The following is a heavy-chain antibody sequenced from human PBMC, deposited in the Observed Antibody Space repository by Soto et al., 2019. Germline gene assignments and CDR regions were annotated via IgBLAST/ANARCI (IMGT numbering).Heavy chain of an antibody. D-gene: IGHD5-18*01. V-gene: IGHV3-30*18. CDR3: AKDGSYGYPTLNWFDP. Sequence: PGGSLRLSCAASGFTSSSYGMHWVRQAPGKGLEWVAVISYDGSNKYYADSVKGRFTISRDNSKNTLYLQMNSLRAEDTAVYYCAKDGSYGYPTLNWFDPWGQGTLVTVSS. CDR2: ISYDGSNK. CDR1: GFTSSSYG. J-gene: IGHJ5*02.